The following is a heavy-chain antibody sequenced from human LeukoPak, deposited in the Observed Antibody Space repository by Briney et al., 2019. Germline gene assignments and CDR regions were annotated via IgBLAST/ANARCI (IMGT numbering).Heavy chain of an antibody. CDR2: VYNSGST. J-gene: IGHJ4*02. V-gene: IGHV4-59*01. CDR3: VRDRELYY. CDR1: GGSISIYY. Sequence: SETLSLTCSVSGGSISIYYWSWIRQPPGKVLEWIGYVYNSGSTDYNPSLKSRVTISVDTSKNQFSLKVNSVTASDTAVYYCVRDRELYYWGQGILVTVSS. D-gene: IGHD1-26*01.